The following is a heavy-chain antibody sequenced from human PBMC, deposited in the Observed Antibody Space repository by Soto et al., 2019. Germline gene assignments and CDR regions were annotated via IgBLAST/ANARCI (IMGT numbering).Heavy chain of an antibody. Sequence: LSLPFGVSGGSLIGATYSWNWIRQPPGKGLEWIGYIFPSGTTYYNPSLKSRVTISIDVSKNQFSLSLRSLTAADTAVYYCARSREFDYWSQGTLVTVSS. CDR2: IFPSGTT. J-gene: IGHJ4*02. V-gene: IGHV4-30-2*01. CDR1: GGSLIGATYS. CDR3: ARSREFDY.